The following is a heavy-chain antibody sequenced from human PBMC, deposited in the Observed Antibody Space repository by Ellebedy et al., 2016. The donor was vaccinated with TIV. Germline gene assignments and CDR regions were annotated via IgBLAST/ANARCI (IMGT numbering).Heavy chain of an antibody. CDR1: GFTFSRHD. D-gene: IGHD3-10*02. CDR2: VGTAGDT. J-gene: IGHJ4*02. V-gene: IGHV3-13*01. Sequence: GGSLRLXXAASGFTFSRHDMHWVRQATGKGLEWVSAVGTAGDTYYPGSVKGRFTISRENAKNSLYLQMNSLRVEDTAMYYCAKAVRPFDGRGLSITGGNWGQGTLITVSS. CDR3: AKAVRPFDGRGLSITGGN.